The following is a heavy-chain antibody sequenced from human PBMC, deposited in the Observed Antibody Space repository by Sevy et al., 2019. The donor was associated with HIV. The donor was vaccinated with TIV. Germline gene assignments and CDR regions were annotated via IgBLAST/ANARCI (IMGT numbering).Heavy chain of an antibody. D-gene: IGHD6-19*01. CDR3: AGQSLGWYNWFDP. J-gene: IGHJ5*02. Sequence: ASVKVSCKASGYNFYIHGVRQAPGQGLEWMGRVTPNSGATSYALKFQDRVAMTMDTSINTAYMELSGLKSDDTAIYYCAGQSLGWYNWFDPWGQGTLVTVSS. V-gene: IGHV1-2*06. CDR1: GYNFY. CDR2: VTPNSGAT.